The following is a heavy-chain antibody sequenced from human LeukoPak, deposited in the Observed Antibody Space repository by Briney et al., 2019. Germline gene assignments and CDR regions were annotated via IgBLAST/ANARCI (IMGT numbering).Heavy chain of an antibody. CDR1: TLNFSDYG. J-gene: IGHJ5*02. CDR2: INPTGVRT. CDR3: ARDQPHAASWFDP. V-gene: IGHV3-23*01. D-gene: IGHD2-2*01. Sequence: GGSLRLSCAASTLNFSDYGMDSVRQAPGRGREGVSTINPTGVRTYYADSVRGRFTISRDNSKKTVFLQINSLRVEDTAIYYCARDQPHAASWFDPWGQGTLVTVSS.